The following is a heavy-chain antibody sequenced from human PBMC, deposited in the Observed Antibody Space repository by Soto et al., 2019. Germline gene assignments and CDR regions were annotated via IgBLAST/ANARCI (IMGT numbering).Heavy chain of an antibody. D-gene: IGHD6-19*01. CDR2: IYYSGST. CDR1: GGSVRSDNYY. CDR3: ARQWLVLSYFDY. J-gene: IGHJ4*02. Sequence: SETLSLTCTVSGGSVRSDNYYWSWIRQPPGKGLEWIGYIYYSGSTNYNPSLKSRVTISVDTSKNQFSLKLSSVTAADTAVYYCARQWLVLSYFDYWGQGTLVTVSS. V-gene: IGHV4-61*01.